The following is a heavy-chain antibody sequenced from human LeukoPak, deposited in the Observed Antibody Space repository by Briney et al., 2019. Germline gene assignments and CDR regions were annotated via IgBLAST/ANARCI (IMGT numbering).Heavy chain of an antibody. V-gene: IGHV3-21*01. CDR2: ISSSSNYI. CDR3: ARDPSSGWYLKGWFDP. J-gene: IGHJ5*02. D-gene: IGHD6-19*01. Sequence: PGGSLRLSCAASGFTFSIYSMNWVRQAPGKGLEWVSSISSSSNYIYYADSVKGRFTLPRDNAKNSLYLQMNSLRAEETAVYYCARDPSSGWYLKGWFDPWGQGTLVTVSS. CDR1: GFTFSIYS.